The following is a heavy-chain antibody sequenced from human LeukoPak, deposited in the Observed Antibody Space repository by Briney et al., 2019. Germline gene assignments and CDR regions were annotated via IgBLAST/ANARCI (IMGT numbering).Heavy chain of an antibody. CDR2: IRYDGSNK. J-gene: IGHJ4*02. Sequence: GGSLRLSCAASGFTFSSYGMHWVRQAPGKGLEWVAFIRYDGSNKYYADSVKGRFTISRDNSKNTLYLQMNSLRAEDTAVYYCARVGIAVAPFDYWGQGTLVTVSS. D-gene: IGHD6-19*01. V-gene: IGHV3-30*02. CDR1: GFTFSSYG. CDR3: ARVGIAVAPFDY.